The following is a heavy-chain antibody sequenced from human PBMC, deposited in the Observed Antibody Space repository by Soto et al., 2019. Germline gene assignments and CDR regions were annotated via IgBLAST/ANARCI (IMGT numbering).Heavy chain of an antibody. CDR3: AAVMGSDYDYVWGSLTFDD. Sequence: GGSLRLSCAASGFIFRSTAMAWVRQAPGKGLEWVSHISGSGVSTYFSDSVKGRFTISRNNSNNTLYLQMNSLRAEDTAVYFCAAVMGSDYDYVWGSLTFDDWGQGTLVTVSS. CDR2: ISGSGVST. D-gene: IGHD3-16*01. J-gene: IGHJ4*02. CDR1: GFIFRSTA. V-gene: IGHV3-23*01.